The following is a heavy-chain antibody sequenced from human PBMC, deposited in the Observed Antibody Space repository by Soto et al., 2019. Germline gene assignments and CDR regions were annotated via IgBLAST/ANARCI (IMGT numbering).Heavy chain of an antibody. CDR2: IIPIFGTA. D-gene: IGHD6-13*01. Sequence: QVQLVQSGAEVKKPGSSVKVSCKASGGTFSSYAISWVRQAPGQGLEWMGGIIPIFGTANYAQKFQGRVTITADESTSTAYMEMSSLGSEDTGVYYGARDEHIAAAGGYNWFDPWGQGTVVTVSS. CDR1: GGTFSSYA. J-gene: IGHJ5*02. CDR3: ARDEHIAAAGGYNWFDP. V-gene: IGHV1-69*12.